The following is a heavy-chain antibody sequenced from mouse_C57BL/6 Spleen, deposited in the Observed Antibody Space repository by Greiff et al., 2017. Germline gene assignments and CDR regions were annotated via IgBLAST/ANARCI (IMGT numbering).Heavy chain of an antibody. CDR2: IRNKANGYTT. Sequence: EVQRVESGGGLVQPGGSLSLSCAASGFTFTDYYMSWVRQPPGKALEWLGFIRNKANGYTTEYSASVKGRFTISRDNSQSILYLQMNALRAEDSATYYCGRGRKITTVVEGYYFDYWGQGTTLTVSS. D-gene: IGHD1-1*01. CDR3: GRGRKITTVVEGYYFDY. V-gene: IGHV7-3*01. CDR1: GFTFTDYY. J-gene: IGHJ2*01.